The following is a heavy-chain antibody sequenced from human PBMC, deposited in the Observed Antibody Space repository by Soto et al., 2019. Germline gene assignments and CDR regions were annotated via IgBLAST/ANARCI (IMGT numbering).Heavy chain of an antibody. J-gene: IGHJ4*02. CDR1: GFTFSRYA. CDR3: ARDAYDFVWGTYRPVDY. V-gene: IGHV3-30*04. Sequence: QVQLVESGGGVVQPGGSLRLSCAASGFTFSRYALHWVRQAPGKGLEWVAVISYDGRNTYYVDSVKGRFTISRDNSKNTLSLQMNSLRSEDAVVYYCARDAYDFVWGTYRPVDYWGQGTLVTVSS. CDR2: ISYDGRNT. D-gene: IGHD3-16*02.